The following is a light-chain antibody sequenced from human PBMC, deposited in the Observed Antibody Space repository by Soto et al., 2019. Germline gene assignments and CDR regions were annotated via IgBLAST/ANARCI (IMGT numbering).Light chain of an antibody. CDR1: PSNIRAGFD. V-gene: IGLV1-40*01. Sequence: QSVLTQPPSVSGAPGQTATISCTGSPSNIRAGFDVHWYQQLPGTAAKVLIYGNSYRPSGVPDRFSASKSGTSASLAITGLQAEDEAEYYCQSYDRSLSGYVVFGGGTKLTVL. J-gene: IGLJ2*01. CDR2: GNS. CDR3: QSYDRSLSGYVV.